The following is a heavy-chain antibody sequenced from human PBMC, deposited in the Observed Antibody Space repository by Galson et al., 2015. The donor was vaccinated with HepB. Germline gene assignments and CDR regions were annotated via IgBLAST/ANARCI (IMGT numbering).Heavy chain of an antibody. CDR1: GGSISSGGYY. CDR2: IYYSGST. D-gene: IGHD6-13*01. CDR3: VRDSDGSSSFGY. Sequence: TLSLTCTVSGGSISSGGYYWSWIRQHPGKGLEWIGYIYYSGSTYYNPFLKSRVTISVDTSKNQFSLKLSSVTAADTAVYYCVRDSDGSSSFGYWGQGTLVTVSS. J-gene: IGHJ4*02. V-gene: IGHV4-31*03.